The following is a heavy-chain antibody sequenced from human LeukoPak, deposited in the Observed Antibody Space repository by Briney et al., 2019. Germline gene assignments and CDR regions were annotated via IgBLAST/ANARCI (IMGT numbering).Heavy chain of an antibody. J-gene: IGHJ4*02. D-gene: IGHD3-22*01. CDR2: IWYDGSNK. V-gene: IGHV3-33*08. Sequence: GGSLRLSCAASAFTFRTYGMHWVRQAPGKGLEWVAVIWYDGSNKYYADSVKGRFTISRDNSKNTLYLQMNSLGAEDTAVYYCARAQYYYDSSGYFDYWGQGTLVTVSS. CDR3: ARAQYYYDSSGYFDY. CDR1: AFTFRTYG.